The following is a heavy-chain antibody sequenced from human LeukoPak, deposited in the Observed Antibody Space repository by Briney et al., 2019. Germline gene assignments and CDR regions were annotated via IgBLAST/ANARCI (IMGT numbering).Heavy chain of an antibody. CDR3: ARDGFGEFDY. CDR2: ISGSGGST. J-gene: IGHJ4*02. Sequence: PGGPLRLSCAASGFTFSSYAMSWVRQAPGKGLEWVSGISGSGGSTYYADSVKGRFAISRDNAKNSLYLQMNSLRAEDTAVYYCARDGFGEFDYWGQGTLVTVSS. V-gene: IGHV3-23*01. D-gene: IGHD3-10*01. CDR1: GFTFSSYA.